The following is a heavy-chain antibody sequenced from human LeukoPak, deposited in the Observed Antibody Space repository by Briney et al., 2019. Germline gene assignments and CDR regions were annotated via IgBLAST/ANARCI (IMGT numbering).Heavy chain of an antibody. CDR2: IYYSGST. Sequence: PSETLSLTCTDSGGSVSSGSYYWSWIRQPPGKGLEWIGYIYYSGSTNYNPSLKSRVTISVDTSKNQFSLKLSSVTAADTAVYYCAREVSSGWSLDYWGQGTLVTVSS. V-gene: IGHV4-61*01. D-gene: IGHD6-19*01. CDR1: GGSVSSGSYY. J-gene: IGHJ4*02. CDR3: AREVSSGWSLDY.